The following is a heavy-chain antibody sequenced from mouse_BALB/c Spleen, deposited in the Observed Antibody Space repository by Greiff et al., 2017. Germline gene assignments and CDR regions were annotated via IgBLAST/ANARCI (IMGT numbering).Heavy chain of an antibody. J-gene: IGHJ1*01. V-gene: IGHV3-2*02. CDR1: GYSITSDYA. Sequence: EVQLVESGPGLVKPSQSLSLTCTVTGYSITSDYAWNWIRQFPGNKLEWMGYISYSGSTSYNPSLKSRISITRDTSKNQFFLQLNSVTTEDTATYYCAREGTTVVDWYFDVWGAGTTVTVSS. CDR3: AREGTTVVDWYFDV. CDR2: ISYSGST. D-gene: IGHD1-1*01.